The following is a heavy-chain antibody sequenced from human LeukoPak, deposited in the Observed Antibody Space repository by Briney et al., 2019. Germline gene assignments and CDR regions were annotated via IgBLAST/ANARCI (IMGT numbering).Heavy chain of an antibody. CDR2: ISGSGGST. Sequence: PGGSLRLSCAAYGFTFSSYDMSWVRQAPGKGLEWVSAISGSGGSTYYADSVKGRFTISRDNSKHTLYLQMNSLRAEDTAVYYCAKEGAASSGWYGDAFDIWGQGTMVTVSS. CDR1: GFTFSSYD. J-gene: IGHJ3*02. D-gene: IGHD6-19*01. V-gene: IGHV3-23*01. CDR3: AKEGAASSGWYGDAFDI.